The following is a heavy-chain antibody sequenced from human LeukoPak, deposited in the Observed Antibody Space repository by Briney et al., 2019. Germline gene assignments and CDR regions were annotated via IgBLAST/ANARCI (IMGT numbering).Heavy chain of an antibody. CDR1: GFTFSSYW. CDR3: ARGNYYYYMDV. CDR2: IKQDGSEK. V-gene: IGHV3-7*01. Sequence: PGGSLRLSCAASGFTFSSYWMSWVRRAPGKGLEWVANIKQDGSEKYYVDSVKGRFTISRDNAKNSLYLQMNSLRAEDTAVYYCARGNYYYYMDVWGKGTTVTVSS. J-gene: IGHJ6*03.